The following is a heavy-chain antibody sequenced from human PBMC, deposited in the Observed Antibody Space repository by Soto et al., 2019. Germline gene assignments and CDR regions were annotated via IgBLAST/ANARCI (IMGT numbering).Heavy chain of an antibody. CDR1: GFTFSRYE. Sequence: GGSLRRSCAASGFTFSRYEMNWVRQAPGKGLEWVSYISSSGSTIYYADSVKGRFTISRDNAKNSLYLQMNSLRAEDTAVYYCANWDTAMFYFDYWGQGTLVTVSS. V-gene: IGHV3-48*03. D-gene: IGHD5-18*01. J-gene: IGHJ4*02. CDR3: ANWDTAMFYFDY. CDR2: ISSSGSTI.